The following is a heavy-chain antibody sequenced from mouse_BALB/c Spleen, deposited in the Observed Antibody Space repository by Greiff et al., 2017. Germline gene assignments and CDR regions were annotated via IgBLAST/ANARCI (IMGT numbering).Heavy chain of an antibody. Sequence: VQLQQSGPGLVAPSQSLSITCTVSGFSLTGYGVNWVRQPPGKGLEWLGMIWGDGSTDYNSALKSRLSISKDNSKSQVFLKMNSLQTDDTARYYCARDGKYGNPRGFAYWGQGTLVTVSA. D-gene: IGHD2-1*01. CDR1: GFSLTGYG. V-gene: IGHV2-6-7*01. CDR2: IWGDGST. CDR3: ARDGKYGNPRGFAY. J-gene: IGHJ3*01.